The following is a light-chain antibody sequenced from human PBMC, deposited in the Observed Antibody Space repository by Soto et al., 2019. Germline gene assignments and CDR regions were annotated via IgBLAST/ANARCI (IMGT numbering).Light chain of an antibody. Sequence: EILMTQSPATLSVSPGERAALSCRASQSVSTNLAWYQQKPGQAPRLLIYSSSTRATNIPARFSGSGSGTEFTLTISSLQSEDFAVYYCQQYSKWPSYTFGQGTKVDIK. CDR3: QQYSKWPSYT. CDR2: SSS. J-gene: IGKJ2*01. CDR1: QSVSTN. V-gene: IGKV3-15*01.